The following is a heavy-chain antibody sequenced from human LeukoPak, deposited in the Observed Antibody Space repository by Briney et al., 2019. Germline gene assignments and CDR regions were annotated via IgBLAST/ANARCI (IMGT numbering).Heavy chain of an antibody. D-gene: IGHD2/OR15-2a*01. CDR2: IWYDGSNK. CDR3: AMYNSLSHLDY. V-gene: IGHV3-33*01. Sequence: GGSLRLSCAASGFTFSNHGMHWVRQAPGKGLEWVAVIWYDGSNKYYVDPVKGRFTISRDNSKNTLYLQMNSLRAEDTAVYYCAMYNSLSHLDYWGQGTLVTVSS. CDR1: GFTFSNHG. J-gene: IGHJ4*02.